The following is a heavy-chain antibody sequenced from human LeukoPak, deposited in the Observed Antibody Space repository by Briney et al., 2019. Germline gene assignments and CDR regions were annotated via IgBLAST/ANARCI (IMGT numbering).Heavy chain of an antibody. CDR3: ATGSRSGSFRPAAFDI. V-gene: IGHV1-24*01. J-gene: IGHJ3*02. CDR1: GYTLTELS. D-gene: IGHD1-26*01. CDR2: FDPEDGET. Sequence: GASVKVSCKVSGYTLTELSMHWVRQAPGKGLEWMGGFDPEDGETIYAQKFQGRVTMTEDTSTDTAYMELSSLRSEDTAVYYRATGSRSGSFRPAAFDIWGQGTMVTVSS.